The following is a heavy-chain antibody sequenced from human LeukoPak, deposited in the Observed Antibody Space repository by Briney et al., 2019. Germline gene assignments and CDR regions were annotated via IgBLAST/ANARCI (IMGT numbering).Heavy chain of an antibody. J-gene: IGHJ4*02. Sequence: PSETLSLTCTVSGGSISRHYLNWIRQPPEKGLEWVGYIDYSGSTDYNPSLKSRVTFSVDTSKKQFSLRLSSVTAADTAVYYCARGYSSGWYYFDYWGQGTLVTVSS. V-gene: IGHV4-59*11. D-gene: IGHD6-19*01. CDR2: IDYSGST. CDR1: GGSISRHY. CDR3: ARGYSSGWYYFDY.